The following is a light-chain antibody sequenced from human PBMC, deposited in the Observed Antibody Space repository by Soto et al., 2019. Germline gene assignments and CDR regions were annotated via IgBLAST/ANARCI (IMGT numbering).Light chain of an antibody. CDR3: QSFDTSLGRSV. CDR1: SSNIGAGFD. CDR2: GNN. Sequence: QAVVTQPPSVSGAPGQRVTIPCTGTSSNIGAGFDVHWYQHLPGTAPKLPIYGNNHRPSGVPDRFSGSKSGTSASLAITGLQAEDEADYSCQSFDTSLGRSVFGGGTKLTVL. V-gene: IGLV1-40*01. J-gene: IGLJ2*01.